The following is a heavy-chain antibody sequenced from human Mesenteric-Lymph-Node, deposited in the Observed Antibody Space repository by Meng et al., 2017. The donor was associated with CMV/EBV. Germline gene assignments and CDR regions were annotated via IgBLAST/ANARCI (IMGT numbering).Heavy chain of an antibody. CDR1: GYTFTTYD. CDR2: IDPNTGDT. Sequence: ASVKVSCKASGYTFTTYDINWVRQAAGQGLEWMGWIDPNTGDTGCTQKFQGRVTMTENTSITTAYMELSGLTSDDTAVYYCARGDAYNLHWGQGTLVTVSS. J-gene: IGHJ4*02. CDR3: ARGDAYNLH. V-gene: IGHV1-8*02. D-gene: IGHD5-24*01.